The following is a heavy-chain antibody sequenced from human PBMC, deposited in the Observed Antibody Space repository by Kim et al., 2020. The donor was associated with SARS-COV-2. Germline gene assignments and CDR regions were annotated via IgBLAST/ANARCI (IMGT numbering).Heavy chain of an antibody. CDR3: AGDRYSSSSFGYFDL. V-gene: IGHV1-69*01. Sequence: FQGRVTITADQSTSTAYMELSSLRSEDTAVYYCAGDRYSSSSFGYFDLWGRGTLVTVSS. D-gene: IGHD6-6*01. J-gene: IGHJ2*01.